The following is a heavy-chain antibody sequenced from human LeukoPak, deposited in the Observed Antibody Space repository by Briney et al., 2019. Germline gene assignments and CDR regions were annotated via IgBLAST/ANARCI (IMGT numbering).Heavy chain of an antibody. CDR2: IYYSGST. D-gene: IGHD2-15*01. CDR1: GGSVSSVY. Sequence: SETLAHTCTVSGGSVSSVYWSWIRQPPGKGVEWIGYIYYSGSTNYNPSLKSRVTISVDTSKNQFSLKLSSVTAEDTAVYYCARHSRYCSSSSCYSFDHWGQGTLVTVSS. J-gene: IGHJ4*02. V-gene: IGHV4-59*08. CDR3: ARHSRYCSSSSCYSFDH.